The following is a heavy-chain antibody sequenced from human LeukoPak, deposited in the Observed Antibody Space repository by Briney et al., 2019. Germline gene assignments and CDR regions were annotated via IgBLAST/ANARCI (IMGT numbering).Heavy chain of an antibody. D-gene: IGHD6-19*01. Sequence: SETLSLTCTVSGYSISSGYYWGWIRQPPGKGLEWIGSIYHSGSTYYNPSLKSRVTISVDTSKNQFSLKLSSATAADTAVYYCARGSPWGAVAGSRGVLDYWGQGTLVTVSS. CDR2: IYHSGST. J-gene: IGHJ4*02. CDR3: ARGSPWGAVAGSRGVLDY. V-gene: IGHV4-38-2*02. CDR1: GYSISSGYY.